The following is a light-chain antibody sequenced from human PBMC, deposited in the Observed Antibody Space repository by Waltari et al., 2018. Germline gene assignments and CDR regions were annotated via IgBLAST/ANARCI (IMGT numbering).Light chain of an antibody. CDR1: QSMSNS. J-gene: IGKJ2*01. Sequence: IQMTQSPSSLSASVGARVTITCRASQSMSNSLNWYQQRPGIAPKLLIYAASSFQSGVPSRFSGSRSGSDFTLTISSVQPEDFATYYCQQTYSTPFTFGQGTKLEI. CDR3: QQTYSTPFT. V-gene: IGKV1-39*01. CDR2: AAS.